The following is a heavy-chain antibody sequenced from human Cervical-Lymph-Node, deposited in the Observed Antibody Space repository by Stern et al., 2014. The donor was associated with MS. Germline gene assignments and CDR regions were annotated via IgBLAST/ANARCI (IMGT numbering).Heavy chain of an antibody. Sequence: VQLVQSGAEVKSPGSSVKISCKASGGYLSRNPVSWVRQAPGQGLEWMGGIIPIFDSPNYSQKFGGRLTIIADKSTSTTYMELSSLRSEDTAIYYCARDGILQTVDAFDLWGQGTMVTVSS. D-gene: IGHD2-21*01. CDR3: ARDGILQTVDAFDL. J-gene: IGHJ3*01. V-gene: IGHV1-69*06. CDR1: GGYLSRNP. CDR2: IIPIFDSP.